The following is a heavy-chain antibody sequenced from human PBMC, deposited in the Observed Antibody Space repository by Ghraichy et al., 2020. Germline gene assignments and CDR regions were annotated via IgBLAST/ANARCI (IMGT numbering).Heavy chain of an antibody. CDR2: ISGSGGST. CDR3: AKDLGNRRWLQFQFDY. Sequence: GGSLRLSCAASGFTFSSYAMSWVRQAPGKGLEWVSAISGSGGSTYYADSVKGRFTISRDNSKNTLYLQMNSLRAEDTAVYYCAKDLGNRRWLQFQFDYWGQGTLVTVSS. CDR1: GFTFSSYA. D-gene: IGHD5-24*01. V-gene: IGHV3-23*01. J-gene: IGHJ4*02.